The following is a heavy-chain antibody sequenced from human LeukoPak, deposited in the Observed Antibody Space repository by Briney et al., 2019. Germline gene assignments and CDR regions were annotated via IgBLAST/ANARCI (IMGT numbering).Heavy chain of an antibody. V-gene: IGHV3-30*02. CDR1: GFTFSNYG. Sequence: GGSLRLSCAASGFTFSNYGIHWVRQAPGKGLEWVTFMQYDGSDKFYADSVKGRFTISRDNSKNTVYLQMNGLRTEDTAVYFCAQDILIEQVSGLGPGYWGQGTLVTVSS. D-gene: IGHD3-22*01. CDR2: MQYDGSDK. CDR3: AQDILIEQVSGLGPGY. J-gene: IGHJ4*02.